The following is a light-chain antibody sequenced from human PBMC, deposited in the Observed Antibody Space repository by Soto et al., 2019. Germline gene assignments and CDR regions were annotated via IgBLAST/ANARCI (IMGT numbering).Light chain of an antibody. CDR1: QSVSSY. Sequence: EIVLTQSPGTLSLSPGERATLSCRASQSVSSYLAWYQQKPGQAPRLLIYGASSRATGIPDRFSGSGSGTDFTLTISRLEPEDFAVYXXQQYVSSSRTFGQGTKVEIK. CDR3: QQYVSSSRT. J-gene: IGKJ1*01. V-gene: IGKV3-20*01. CDR2: GAS.